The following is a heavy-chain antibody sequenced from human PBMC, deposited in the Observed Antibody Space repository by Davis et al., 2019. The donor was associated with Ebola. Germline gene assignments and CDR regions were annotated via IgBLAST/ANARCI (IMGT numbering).Heavy chain of an antibody. CDR1: GGTFSSYT. J-gene: IGHJ6*02. CDR2: IIPILGIA. Sequence: AASVKVSCKASGGTFSSYTISWVRQAPGQGLEWMGRIIPILGIANYAQKFQGRVTITADKSTSTAYMELSSLRSEDTAVYYCATVGGSRDGMDVWGQGTTVTVSS. CDR3: ATVGGSRDGMDV. D-gene: IGHD4-23*01. V-gene: IGHV1-69*02.